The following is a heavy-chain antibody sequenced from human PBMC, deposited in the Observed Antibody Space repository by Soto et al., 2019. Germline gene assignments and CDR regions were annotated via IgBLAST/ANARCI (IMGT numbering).Heavy chain of an antibody. CDR3: ARDVSALYYHNLIYAGLPEP. CDR1: GLTFSNYW. D-gene: IGHD3-3*02. J-gene: IGHJ5*02. Sequence: GSRRLSCADSGLTFSNYWMSWVRQAPGKGVEWVDSIKQDGSEKQYADSVKGRFTISRDDATNSLYLQMDSLRADDTAFYYCARDVSALYYHNLIYAGLPEPWGQGKLVSV. CDR2: IKQDGSEK. V-gene: IGHV3-7*01.